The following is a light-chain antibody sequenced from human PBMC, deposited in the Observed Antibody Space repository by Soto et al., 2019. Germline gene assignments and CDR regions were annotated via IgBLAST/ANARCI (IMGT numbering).Light chain of an antibody. V-gene: IGLV2-14*01. CDR3: SSYTSSSFYV. J-gene: IGLJ1*01. Sequence: QSVLTQPASVSGSPGQSITISCTGTSSDVGGYNYVSWNQQHPGKAPKLMIHDVSNRPSGGSNRFSGSKSGNTAYLTIAGLQAEDEAYYYCSSYTSSSFYVFGTGTKLTVL. CDR2: DVS. CDR1: SSDVGGYNY.